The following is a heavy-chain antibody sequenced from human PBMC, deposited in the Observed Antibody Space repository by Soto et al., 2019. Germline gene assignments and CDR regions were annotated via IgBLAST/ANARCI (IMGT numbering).Heavy chain of an antibody. CDR3: AKAVAGTGGGY. CDR2: ISGSGGST. V-gene: IGHV3-23*01. J-gene: IGHJ4*02. CDR1: GFTFSSYA. D-gene: IGHD6-19*01. Sequence: GGSLRLSCAASGFTFSSYAMSWVRQAPGKGLEWVSAISGSGGSTYYADSVKGRFTISRDNSKNTLYLQMNSLRAEDTAVYYWAKAVAGTGGGYWGQGTLVTVSS.